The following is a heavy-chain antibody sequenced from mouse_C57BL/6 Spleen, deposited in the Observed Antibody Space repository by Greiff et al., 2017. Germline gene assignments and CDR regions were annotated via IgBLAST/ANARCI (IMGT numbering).Heavy chain of an antibody. Sequence: GGGLVQPKGSLKLSCAASGFTFNTYAMHWVRQAPRKGLEWVARIRSKSSNYATYYADSVTDRFTISREESQSKLYMQKNNLKTEYTAMDYCVRDQDGDYAMDYWGQGTSATVS. D-gene: IGHD1-1*02. CDR3: VRDQDGDYAMDY. J-gene: IGHJ4*01. CDR1: GFTFNTYA. V-gene: IGHV10-3*01. CDR2: IRSKSSNYAT.